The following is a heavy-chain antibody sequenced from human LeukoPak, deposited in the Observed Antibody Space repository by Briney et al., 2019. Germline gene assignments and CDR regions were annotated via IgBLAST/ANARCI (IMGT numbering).Heavy chain of an antibody. D-gene: IGHD5-12*01. J-gene: IGHJ4*02. Sequence: GGSLRLSCAASGFTFSSYTFNWVRQAPGKGLEWVASITSTSTYIYYADSVKGRFAVSRDNAKNSLYLQMNSLRAEDTAVFYCVRRGPNNSGLDYWGQGTLVTVSS. CDR3: VRRGPNNSGLDY. V-gene: IGHV3-21*01. CDR1: GFTFSSYT. CDR2: ITSTSTYI.